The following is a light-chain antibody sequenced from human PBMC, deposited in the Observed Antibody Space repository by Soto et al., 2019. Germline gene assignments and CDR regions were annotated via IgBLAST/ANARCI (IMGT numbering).Light chain of an antibody. Sequence: QSALTQPASVSGSPGQSITISCTGTSSDVGGYNYVSWYQQHPGKAPKLMIYDVSNRPSGVSNRCSGSKSGNTASLTISGLRAEDEADYYCSSYTSSSALSVVFGGGTKLTVL. CDR1: SSDVGGYNY. J-gene: IGLJ2*01. CDR2: DVS. V-gene: IGLV2-14*01. CDR3: SSYTSSSALSVV.